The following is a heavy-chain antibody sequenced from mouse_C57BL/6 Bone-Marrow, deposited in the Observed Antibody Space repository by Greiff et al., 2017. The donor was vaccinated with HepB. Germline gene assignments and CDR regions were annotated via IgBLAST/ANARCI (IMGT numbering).Heavy chain of an antibody. CDR3: ARHNDYDNY. CDR2: ISSGGSYT. J-gene: IGHJ2*01. D-gene: IGHD2-4*01. CDR1: GFTFSSYG. V-gene: IGHV5-6*01. Sequence: EVKLVESGGDLVKPGGSLKLSCAASGFTFSSYGMSWVRQTPDKRLEWVATISSGGSYTYYPDSVKGRFTISRDNAKNTLYLQMSSLKSEDTAMYYCARHNDYDNYWGQGTTLTVSS.